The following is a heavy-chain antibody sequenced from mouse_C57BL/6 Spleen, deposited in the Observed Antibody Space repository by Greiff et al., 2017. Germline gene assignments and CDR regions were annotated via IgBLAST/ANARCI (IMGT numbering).Heavy chain of an antibody. CDR1: GYTFTGYW. J-gene: IGHJ1*03. D-gene: IGHD1-1*01. CDR2: IFPGSGST. V-gene: IGHV1-9*01. CDR3: ARTHYYGSSYWYFDV. Sequence: QVQLQQSGAELMKPGASVKLSCKATGYTFTGYWIEWVKQRPGHGLEWIGKIFPGSGSTNYNEKFKGKATFTADTSSNTAYMQLSSLTTDDSAIYYCARTHYYGSSYWYFDVWGTGTTVTVSS.